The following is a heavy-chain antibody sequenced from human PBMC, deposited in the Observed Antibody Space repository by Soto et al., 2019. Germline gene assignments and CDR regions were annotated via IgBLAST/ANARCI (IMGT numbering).Heavy chain of an antibody. D-gene: IGHD3-10*01. CDR2: ISGSGGST. Sequence: EVQLLESGGGLVQPGGSLRLSCAASGFTFSSYAMSWVRQAPGKGLEWVSAISGSGGSTYYADSVKGRFTISRDNSKNTLYLQMISLRAEDTAVYYCAKGMVRGVIDGYYYYMDVWGKGTTVTVSS. CDR3: AKGMVRGVIDGYYYYMDV. V-gene: IGHV3-23*01. J-gene: IGHJ6*03. CDR1: GFTFSSYA.